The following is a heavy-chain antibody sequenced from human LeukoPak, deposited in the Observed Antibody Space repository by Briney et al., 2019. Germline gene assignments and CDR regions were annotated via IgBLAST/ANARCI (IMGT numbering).Heavy chain of an antibody. CDR3: ARSALGVPYFDY. Sequence: GSSVKVPCKASGGTFISYAISWERQAPGQGLEWMGGIIPIFGTANYAQKFQGRVTITADESTSTAYMELSSLRSEDTAVYYCARSALGVPYFDYWGQGTLVTVSS. V-gene: IGHV1-69*01. CDR1: GGTFISYA. CDR2: IIPIFGTA. D-gene: IGHD3-16*01. J-gene: IGHJ4*02.